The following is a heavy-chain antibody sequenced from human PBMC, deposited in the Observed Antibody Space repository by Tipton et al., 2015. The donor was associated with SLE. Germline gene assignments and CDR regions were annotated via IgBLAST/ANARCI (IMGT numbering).Heavy chain of an antibody. V-gene: IGHV4-4*09. CDR1: GGSISSYY. J-gene: IGHJ3*02. Sequence: TLSLTCTVSGGSISSYYWSWIRQPPGKGLEWIGYIYTSGSTNYNPSLKSRVTISVDTSKNQFSLKLSSVTAADTAVYYCARGGGDDAFDIWGQGTMVTVSS. CDR2: IYTSGST. CDR3: ARGGGDDAFDI.